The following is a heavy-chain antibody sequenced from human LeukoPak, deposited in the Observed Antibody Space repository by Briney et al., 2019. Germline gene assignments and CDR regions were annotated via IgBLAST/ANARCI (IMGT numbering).Heavy chain of an antibody. Sequence: GGSLRLSCAASGSTFSSYAMNWVRQAPGKGLEWVSAISGSGIGTYYAHSVKGRFSISRDNSKSTLVLQMNSLRAEDTAVYYCAKAYDYSGSGTYYNPPSVSFDYWGQGTLVTVSS. D-gene: IGHD3-10*01. CDR2: ISGSGIGT. V-gene: IGHV3-23*01. J-gene: IGHJ4*02. CDR3: AKAYDYSGSGTYYNPPSVSFDY. CDR1: GSTFSSYA.